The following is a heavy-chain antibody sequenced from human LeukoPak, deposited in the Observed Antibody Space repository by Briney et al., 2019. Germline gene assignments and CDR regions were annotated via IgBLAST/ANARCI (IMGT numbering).Heavy chain of an antibody. Sequence: GASVKVSCKASGGTFSSYAISWVRQAPGQGLEWMGIINPSGGSTSYAQKFQGRVTMTRDTSTSTVYMELSSLRSEDTAVYYCARDHYYYDSRHAFDIWGQGTMVTVSS. CDR2: INPSGGST. D-gene: IGHD3-22*01. CDR3: ARDHYYYDSRHAFDI. J-gene: IGHJ3*02. CDR1: GGTFSSYA. V-gene: IGHV1-46*01.